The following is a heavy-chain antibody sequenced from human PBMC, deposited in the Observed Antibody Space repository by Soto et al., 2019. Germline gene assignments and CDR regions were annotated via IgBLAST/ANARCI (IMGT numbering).Heavy chain of an antibody. J-gene: IGHJ5*02. CDR2: IYYSGST. V-gene: IGHV4-39*01. D-gene: IGHD3-3*02. CDR3: ASPKIAFYNWFDP. CDR1: DGYICSSGYY. Sequence: PSETLSLTCTVSDGYICSSGYYWGWIRQPPGKGLEWIGSIYYSGSTYYNPSLKSRVTISVDTSKNQFSLKLSSVTAADTAVYYCASPKIAFYNWFDPWGQGTLVTVSS.